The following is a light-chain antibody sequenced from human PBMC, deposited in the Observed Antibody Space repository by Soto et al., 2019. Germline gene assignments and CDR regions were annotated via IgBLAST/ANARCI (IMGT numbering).Light chain of an antibody. Sequence: EIVLTQSPVTLSLSPGERATLSCRASQSVSRYLAWYQQKPGQAPRLLIYDASKRATGTPARFSGSGSGTDFTLTISSLEPEDFAVYYCQQRSDWLTFGGGTKVEIK. J-gene: IGKJ4*01. CDR2: DAS. CDR3: QQRSDWLT. CDR1: QSVSRY. V-gene: IGKV3-11*01.